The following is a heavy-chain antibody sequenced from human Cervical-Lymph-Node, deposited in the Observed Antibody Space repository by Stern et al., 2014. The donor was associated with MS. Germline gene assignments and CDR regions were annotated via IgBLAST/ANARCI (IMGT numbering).Heavy chain of an antibody. CDR3: ARGPYFDFWSGPYFFDY. Sequence: VQLVESGAEVKKPGASVKVSCKASGYTFTDYYMHWVRQAPGQGLEWMGIISPTGITTRYAQNFQGRVAMTMDTSTSTVYVDLSGLTSDDTAVYYCARGPYFDFWSGPYFFDYWGQGTLVTVS. J-gene: IGHJ4*02. CDR1: GYTFTDYY. CDR2: ISPTGITT. D-gene: IGHD3-3*01. V-gene: IGHV1-46*01.